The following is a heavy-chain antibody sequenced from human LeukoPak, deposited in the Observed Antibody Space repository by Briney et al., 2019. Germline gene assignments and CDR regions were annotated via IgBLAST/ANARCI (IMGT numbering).Heavy chain of an antibody. CDR1: GGSISSYY. J-gene: IGHJ4*02. Sequence: PSETLSLTCTVSGGSISSYYWSWIRQPPGKGLEWIGYIYYSGSTNYNPSLKSRVTISVDTSKNQFSLKLSSVTAADTAVYYCARDGYCSSTSCYAGFDYWGQGTLVTVSS. CDR3: ARDGYCSSTSCYAGFDY. CDR2: IYYSGST. D-gene: IGHD2-2*03. V-gene: IGHV4-59*01.